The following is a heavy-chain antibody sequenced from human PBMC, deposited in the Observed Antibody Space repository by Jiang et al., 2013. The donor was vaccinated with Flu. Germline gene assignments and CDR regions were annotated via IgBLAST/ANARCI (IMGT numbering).Heavy chain of an antibody. Sequence: KPSETLSLTCTVSGGSISSYYWSWIRQPPGKGLEWIGYIYYSGSTNYNPSLKSRVTISVDTSKNQFSLKLSSVTAADTAVYYCARHRGARVRHYYFDYWGQGTLVTVSS. CDR2: IYYSGST. J-gene: IGHJ4*02. V-gene: IGHV4-59*08. CDR1: GGSISSYY. CDR3: ARHRGARVRHYYFDY. D-gene: IGHD1-1*01.